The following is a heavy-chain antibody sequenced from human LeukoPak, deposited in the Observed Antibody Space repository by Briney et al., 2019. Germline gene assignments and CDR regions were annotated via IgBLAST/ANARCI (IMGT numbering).Heavy chain of an antibody. Sequence: GGSLRLSCAASGFTFSSYAMSWVRQAPGKGLEWVSAISGSGGSTYYADSVKGRFTISRDNSKNTLYLQMNSLRAEDTAVYYCAKLSQQWLVFDAFDTWGQGTMVTVSS. CDR1: GFTFSSYA. V-gene: IGHV3-23*01. J-gene: IGHJ3*02. CDR3: AKLSQQWLVFDAFDT. CDR2: ISGSGGST. D-gene: IGHD6-19*01.